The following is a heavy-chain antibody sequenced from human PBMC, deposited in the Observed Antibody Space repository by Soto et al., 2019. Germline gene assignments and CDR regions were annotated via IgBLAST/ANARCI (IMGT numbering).Heavy chain of an antibody. V-gene: IGHV2-5*01. CDR3: AHRSYGDPHPGKYYYYYYMDV. J-gene: IGHJ6*03. D-gene: IGHD4-17*01. CDR2: IYWNDDK. Sequence: QITLKESGRTLVKPTQTLTLICTFSGFSLSTSGVGVGWIRQPPGKALEWLALIYWNDDKRYSPSLKSRLTITQNTSKNQEVLTMTTMDPVDTSTYYTAHRSYGDPHPGKYYYYYYMDVWGKGTTVTVSS. CDR1: GFSLSTSGVG.